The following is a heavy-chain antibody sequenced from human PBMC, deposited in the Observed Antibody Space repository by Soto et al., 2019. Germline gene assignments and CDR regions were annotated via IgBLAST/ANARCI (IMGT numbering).Heavy chain of an antibody. V-gene: IGHV4-31*03. D-gene: IGHD6-19*01. CDR1: GGSISSGGYY. J-gene: IGHJ4*02. CDR3: AIAEGQWHVPVNY. CDR2: IYYSGST. Sequence: QVQLQESGPGLVKPSQTLSLTCTVSGGSISSGGYYWSWIRQHPGKGMEWIGYIYYSGSTYYNPSLKSRVTISVDTSKNQFSLKLSSVTAADTAVYYCAIAEGQWHVPVNYWGQGTLVTVSS.